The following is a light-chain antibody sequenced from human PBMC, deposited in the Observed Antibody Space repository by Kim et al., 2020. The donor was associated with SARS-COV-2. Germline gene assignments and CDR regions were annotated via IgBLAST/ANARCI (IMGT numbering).Light chain of an antibody. CDR3: QQYYTAPLT. V-gene: IGKV4-1*01. Sequence: DIVMTQSPDSLPVSLGERATINYKSSQSVLSSSDNKNYFAWFQQKPGKPPKLLIYWASTRESGVPDRFSGSGSGTDFTLTISSLRAEDVAVYYCQQYYTAPLTFGGGTKVEIK. CDR2: WAS. CDR1: QSVLSSSDNKNY. J-gene: IGKJ4*01.